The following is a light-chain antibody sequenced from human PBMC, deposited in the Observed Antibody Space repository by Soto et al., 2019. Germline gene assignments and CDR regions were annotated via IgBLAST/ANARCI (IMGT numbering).Light chain of an antibody. CDR2: EAS. Sequence: EIVLTQSPATLSLSPGERATLSCRASQSVNSNLACYQQIPGQAPPRLLYEASNRATAIPASFSGSGSGTDCSLTISGLEPEDSAVYYFQQRASWPPLTFGGGTEVEIK. V-gene: IGKV3-11*01. CDR1: QSVNSN. CDR3: QQRASWPPLT. J-gene: IGKJ4*01.